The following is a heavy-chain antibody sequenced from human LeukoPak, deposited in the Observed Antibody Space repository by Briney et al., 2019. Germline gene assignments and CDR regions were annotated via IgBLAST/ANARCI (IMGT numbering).Heavy chain of an antibody. CDR3: ARSTLASITAGPFDF. V-gene: IGHV1-18*01. J-gene: IGHJ4*02. Sequence: ASVKVSCKASGYTFSSYGIAWVRQAPGQGPEWMGWVSGYNAGTQYAQKLQGRVTMTTDTSTSTAYMELRSLTSDDTAMYYCARSTLASITAGPFDFWGQGTLVTISS. CDR1: GYTFSSYG. CDR2: VSGYNAGT. D-gene: IGHD5-12*01.